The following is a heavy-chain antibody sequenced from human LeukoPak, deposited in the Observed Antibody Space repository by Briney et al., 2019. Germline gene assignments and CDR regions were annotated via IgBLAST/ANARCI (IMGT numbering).Heavy chain of an antibody. CDR3: ARWRISGSYYFDY. Sequence: SETLSLTCAVYGGSFSGYYWSWTRQPPGKGLEWIGEINHSGSTNYNPSLKSRVTISVDTSKNQFSLKLSSVTAADTAVYYCARWRISGSYYFDYWGQGTLVTVSS. D-gene: IGHD1-26*01. CDR2: INHSGST. CDR1: GGSFSGYY. J-gene: IGHJ4*02. V-gene: IGHV4-34*01.